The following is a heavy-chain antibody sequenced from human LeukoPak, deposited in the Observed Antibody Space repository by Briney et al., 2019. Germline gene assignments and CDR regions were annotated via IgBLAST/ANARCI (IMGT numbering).Heavy chain of an antibody. CDR1: GXPIADFA. J-gene: IGHJ4*02. V-gene: IGHV3-43*02. CDR3: ARESGKFDY. CDR2: ISDDGVST. Sequence: PGGSLRLSCVASGXPIADFAMHWVRQAPGKGLEWVSLISDDGVSTFYADSVKGRFSISRDNSKNSLSLEMNSLRTEDTAMYYCARESGKFDYWGQGTLVAVSS.